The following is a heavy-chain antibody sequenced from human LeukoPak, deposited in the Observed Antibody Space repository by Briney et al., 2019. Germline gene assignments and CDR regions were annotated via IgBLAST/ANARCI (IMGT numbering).Heavy chain of an antibody. Sequence: GGSLRLSCVASGFTFNSHDMNWVRQAPGKGLEWVSSISSSSSYIYYADSVKGRFTISRDNAKNSLYLQMNSLRAEDTAVYYCARVEMATIDYWGQGTLVTVSS. J-gene: IGHJ4*02. V-gene: IGHV3-21*01. D-gene: IGHD5-24*01. CDR1: GFTFNSHD. CDR3: ARVEMATIDY. CDR2: ISSSSSYI.